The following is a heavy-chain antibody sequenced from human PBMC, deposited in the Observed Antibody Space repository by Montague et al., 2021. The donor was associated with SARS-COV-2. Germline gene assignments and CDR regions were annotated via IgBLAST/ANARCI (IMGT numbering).Heavy chain of an antibody. CDR3: AKDLEFGIVVVITYYFDY. CDR1: GFTFSSYA. J-gene: IGHJ4*02. D-gene: IGHD3-22*01. Sequence: SLRLSCAASGFTFSSYAMSWVRQAPGKGLEWVSAISGSGGSTYYSDSXKGRFTIPRDNSKNTLYLQMNSLRAEDTAVYYCAKDLEFGIVVVITYYFDYWGQGTLGTLSS. CDR2: ISGSGGST. V-gene: IGHV3-23*01.